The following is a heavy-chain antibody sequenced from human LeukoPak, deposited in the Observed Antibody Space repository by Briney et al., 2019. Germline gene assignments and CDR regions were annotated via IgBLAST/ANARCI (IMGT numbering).Heavy chain of an antibody. Sequence: SQTLSLTCTVSGGSISSGGYYWSWIRQHPGKGLEWIGYIYYSGSTYYNPSLKSRVTISVDTSKNQFSLKLSSVTAADTAVYYCARDGGDFWSGYYRWFDPWGQGTLVIVSS. CDR1: GGSISSGGYY. CDR3: ARDGGDFWSGYYRWFDP. D-gene: IGHD3-3*01. J-gene: IGHJ5*02. CDR2: IYYSGST. V-gene: IGHV4-31*03.